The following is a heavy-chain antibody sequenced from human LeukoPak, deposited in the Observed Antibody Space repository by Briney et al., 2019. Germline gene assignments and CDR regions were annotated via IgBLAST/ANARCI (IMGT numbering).Heavy chain of an antibody. V-gene: IGHV1-69*13. Sequence: GASVKVSCKASGGTFSSYAISWVRQAPGQGLEWVGGIIPIFGTANYAQKFQGRVTITADESTSTAYMELSSLRSEDTAVYYCARDGYCSSTSCYFRPYYYYGMDVWGQGTTVTVSS. J-gene: IGHJ6*02. CDR2: IIPIFGTA. CDR1: GGTFSSYA. D-gene: IGHD2-2*01. CDR3: ARDGYCSSTSCYFRPYYYYGMDV.